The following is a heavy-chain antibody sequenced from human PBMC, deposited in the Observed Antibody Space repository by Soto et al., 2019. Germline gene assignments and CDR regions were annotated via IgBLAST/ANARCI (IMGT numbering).Heavy chain of an antibody. CDR1: VGPFSSHA. V-gene: IGHV1-69*06. CDR2: IIPIFGTA. J-gene: IGHJ4*02. CDR3: ARFGNGQDDILTGYDDD. Sequence: SVKVPYKSSVGPFSSHAMSLVRQAPPQGLEWMGGIIPIFGTANYAQKFQGRVTITADKSTSTAYMELSSLRSEDTAVYYCARFGNGQDDILTGYDDDWGQGTLVTVSS. D-gene: IGHD3-9*01.